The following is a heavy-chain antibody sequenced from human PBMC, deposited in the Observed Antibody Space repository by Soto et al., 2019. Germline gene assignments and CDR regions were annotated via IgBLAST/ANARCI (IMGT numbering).Heavy chain of an antibody. CDR2: IYYSGST. CDR3: ARAVGYSRYGMDV. CDR1: GGSISSGDYY. J-gene: IGHJ6*02. Sequence: SSETLSLTCTVSGGSISSGDYYWSWIRQPPGKGLEWIGYIYYSGSTYYNPSLKSRVTISVDTSKNQFSLKLSSVTAADTAVYYCARAVGYSRYGMDVWGQGTTVTVSS. D-gene: IGHD1-26*01. V-gene: IGHV4-30-4*01.